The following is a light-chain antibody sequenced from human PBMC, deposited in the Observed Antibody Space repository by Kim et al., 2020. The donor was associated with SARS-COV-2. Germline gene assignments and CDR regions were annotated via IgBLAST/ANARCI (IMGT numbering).Light chain of an antibody. Sequence: GQSITISCTGSSSDVDSYKYVSWYQQHPDKAPKLMIYDVNNRPSGVSDRFSGSKSGNTASLTISGLQAEDEADYYCSSYTSSGTVIFGGGTQLTVL. CDR3: SSYTSSGTVI. J-gene: IGLJ2*01. V-gene: IGLV2-14*03. CDR1: SSDVDSYKY. CDR2: DVN.